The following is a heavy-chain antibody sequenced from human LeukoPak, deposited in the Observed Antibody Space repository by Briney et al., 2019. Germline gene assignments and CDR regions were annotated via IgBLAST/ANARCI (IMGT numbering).Heavy chain of an antibody. V-gene: IGHV3-53*01. CDR3: AREGGAGGTIDY. CDR1: GFTVSSNY. J-gene: IGHJ4*02. D-gene: IGHD2-8*01. Sequence: GGSLRLSCAPSGFTVSSNYMIWVRQAPGKGLEWVSVIYSGGSTYYADSVKGRLSISRDNSKNTLYLQMKSLIAVATAVYYCAREGGAGGTIDYWGQGTLVTVSS. CDR2: IYSGGST.